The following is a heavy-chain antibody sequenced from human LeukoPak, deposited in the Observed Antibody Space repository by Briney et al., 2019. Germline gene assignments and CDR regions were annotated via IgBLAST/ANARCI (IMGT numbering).Heavy chain of an antibody. CDR1: GFSLSNAW. CDR3: ATDLRWELEVDY. CDR2: IRSNVDGGTR. J-gene: IGHJ4*02. D-gene: IGHD1-26*01. V-gene: IGHV3-15*01. Sequence: GGSLRLSCSASGFSLSNAWMTWVRQAPGEGPEWVGRIRSNVDGGTRDYAAPVNGRFTISRDDSKNTLYLQMNSLKTEDTAVYYCATDLRWELEVDYWGQGTLVSVSS.